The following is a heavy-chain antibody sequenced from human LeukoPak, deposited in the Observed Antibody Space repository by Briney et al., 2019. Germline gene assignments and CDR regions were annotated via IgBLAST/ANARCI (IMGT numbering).Heavy chain of an antibody. Sequence: PSETLSLTCTVSGGSVSSHFWSWIRQPPGKGLEWIGYIYNSGITNYNPSLKSRVTMSVDTSKNQFSLMLRSVTAADTAVYYCARDHLPEGAPGYYMDVWGKGTTVTVSS. CDR1: GGSVSSHF. CDR2: IYNSGIT. J-gene: IGHJ6*03. CDR3: ARDHLPEGAPGYYMDV. V-gene: IGHV4-59*02. D-gene: IGHD4/OR15-4a*01.